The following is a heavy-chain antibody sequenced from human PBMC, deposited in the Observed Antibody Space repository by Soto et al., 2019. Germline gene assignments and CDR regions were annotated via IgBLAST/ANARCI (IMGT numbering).Heavy chain of an antibody. V-gene: IGHV4-59*13. J-gene: IGHJ1*01. CDR2: IYYSGST. D-gene: IGHD1-20*01. CDR1: GGSISSYY. Sequence: SETLSLTCTVSGGSISSYYWSWIRQPPGKGLEWIGYIYYSGSTNYNPSLKSRVTKDTSKNQVVLTMTKMDPVDTATYYCAHFSITTGVPHFQHWGQGTLVTVSS. CDR3: AHFSITTGVPHFQH.